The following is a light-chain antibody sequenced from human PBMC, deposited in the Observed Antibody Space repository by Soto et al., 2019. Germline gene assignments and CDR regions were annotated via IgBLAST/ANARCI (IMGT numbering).Light chain of an antibody. CDR2: GAS. J-gene: IGKJ1*01. CDR1: HSVRSSS. Sequence: EIVLTQSPGTLSLSPGERATLSCRASHSVRSSSLVWYQQKSGQAPRLLIYGASARATGITDRFSGSGSGTDFTLTISRLESEDFAVYSCQQAGSSPWTFGKGTKVEIK. CDR3: QQAGSSPWT. V-gene: IGKV3-20*01.